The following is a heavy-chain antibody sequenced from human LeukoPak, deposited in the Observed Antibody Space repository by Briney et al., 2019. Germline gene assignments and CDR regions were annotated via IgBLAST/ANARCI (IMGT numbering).Heavy chain of an antibody. CDR3: ARDGAYYDFWSGYYLYYYYMDV. J-gene: IGHJ6*03. D-gene: IGHD3-3*01. Sequence: ASVKVSCKASGYTFTSYPMNWVRQAPGQGLEWMGWINTNTGNPTYAQGFTGRFVFSLDTSVSTAYLQISSLKAEDTAVYYCARDGAYYDFWSGYYLYYYYMDVWGKGTTVTVSS. CDR1: GYTFTSYP. CDR2: INTNTGNP. V-gene: IGHV7-4-1*02.